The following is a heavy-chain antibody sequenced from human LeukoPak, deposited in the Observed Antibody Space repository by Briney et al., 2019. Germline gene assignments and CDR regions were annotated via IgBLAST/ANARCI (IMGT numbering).Heavy chain of an antibody. J-gene: IGHJ3*02. V-gene: IGHV3-9*01. D-gene: IGHD6-13*01. CDR2: ISWNSGSI. Sequence: QPGGSLRLSCAASGFTFDDYAMHWVRQAPGKGLEWVSGISWNSGSIGYADSVKGRFTISRDNAKNSLYLQMNSLRAEDTALYYCAKVLAGCSPDAFDIWGQGTMVTVSS. CDR3: AKVLAGCSPDAFDI. CDR1: GFTFDDYA.